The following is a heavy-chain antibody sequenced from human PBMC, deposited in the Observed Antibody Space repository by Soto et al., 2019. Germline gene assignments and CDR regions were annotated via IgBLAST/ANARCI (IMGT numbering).Heavy chain of an antibody. V-gene: IGHV1-3*01. CDR3: ARLEYCSSTSCYTSWFDP. D-gene: IGHD2-2*02. Sequence: ASVKVSCKASGYTFTSYAMHWVRQAPGQRLEWMGWSNAGNGNTKYSQKFQGRVTITRDTSASTAYMELSSLRSEDTAVYDCARLEYCSSTSCYTSWFDPWGQGTLVTVSS. J-gene: IGHJ5*02. CDR1: GYTFTSYA. CDR2: SNAGNGNT.